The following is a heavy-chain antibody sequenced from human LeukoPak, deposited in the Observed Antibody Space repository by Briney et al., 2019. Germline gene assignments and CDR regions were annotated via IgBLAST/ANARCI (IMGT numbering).Heavy chain of an antibody. CDR1: GGSFSGYY. CDR2: INHSGST. Sequence: PSETLSLTCAVYGGSFSGYYWSWIRQPPGKGLEWIGEINHSGSTNYNPSLKSRVTISVDTSKNQFSLKLSSVTAADTAVYYCARGAFLSGSCFWFDPWGQGTLVTVSS. J-gene: IGHJ5*02. V-gene: IGHV4-34*01. CDR3: ARGAFLSGSCFWFDP. D-gene: IGHD1-26*01.